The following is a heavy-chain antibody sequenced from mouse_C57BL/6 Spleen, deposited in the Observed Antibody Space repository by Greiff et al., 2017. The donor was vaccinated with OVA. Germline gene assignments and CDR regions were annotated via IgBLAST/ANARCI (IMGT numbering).Heavy chain of an antibody. V-gene: IGHV1-50*01. CDR1: GYTFTSYW. CDR3: ARGSWYFDY. D-gene: IGHD1-1*01. Sequence: QVQLQQPGAELVKPGASVKLSCKASGYTFTSYWMQWVKQRPGQGLEWIGEIDPSDSYTNSNQKFKGKATLTVDTSSSTAYMQLSSLTSEDSAVYYCARGSWYFDYWGQGTTLTVSS. J-gene: IGHJ2*01. CDR2: IDPSDSYT.